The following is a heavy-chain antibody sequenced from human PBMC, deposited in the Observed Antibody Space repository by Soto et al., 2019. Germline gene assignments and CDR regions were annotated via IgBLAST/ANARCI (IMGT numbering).Heavy chain of an antibody. CDR2: ISYDGSNK. CDR3: AKDGSGLPSKYYYGMDV. Sequence: QVQLVESGGGVVQPGRSLRLSCAASGFTFSSYGMHWVRQAPGKGLEWVAVISYDGSNKYYADSVKGRFTISRDNSKNTLYLQMNSLRAEDTAVYYCAKDGSGLPSKYYYGMDVWGQGTTVTVSS. V-gene: IGHV3-30*18. J-gene: IGHJ6*02. D-gene: IGHD2-15*01. CDR1: GFTFSSYG.